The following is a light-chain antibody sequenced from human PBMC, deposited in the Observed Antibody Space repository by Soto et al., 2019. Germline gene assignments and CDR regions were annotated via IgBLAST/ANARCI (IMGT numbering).Light chain of an antibody. CDR3: QQLNSYPLT. Sequence: DIQMPQSPSSLSASVGDTLTLTCRGRESITIYLAWYQQKPGKAPKLLIYAASTLQSGVPSRFSGSGSGTDFTLTISSLQPEDFATYYCQQLNSYPLTFGGGTKVDI. J-gene: IGKJ4*01. CDR2: AAS. CDR1: ESITIY. V-gene: IGKV1-9*01.